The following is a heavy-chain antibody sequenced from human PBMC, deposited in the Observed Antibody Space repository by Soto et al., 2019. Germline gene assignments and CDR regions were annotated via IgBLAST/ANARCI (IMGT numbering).Heavy chain of an antibody. CDR1: GFTFSSYW. J-gene: IGHJ6*02. CDR3: AGRGVLFDYYYCGMDV. V-gene: IGHV3-7*02. Sequence: EVQLVESGGGLVQPGGSLRLSCAASGFTFSSYWMSWVRQAPGKGLEWVANIKQDGSEKYYVESVKGRLTISKDNAKNSLYLQMNRLRAEDTAVYYCAGRGVLFDYYYCGMDVWGQGATVTVSS. CDR2: IKQDGSEK. D-gene: IGHD3-10*02.